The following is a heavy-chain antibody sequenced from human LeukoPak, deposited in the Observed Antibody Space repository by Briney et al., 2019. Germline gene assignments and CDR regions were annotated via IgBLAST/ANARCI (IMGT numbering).Heavy chain of an antibody. CDR1: GYTFTSYG. CDR3: AREGAITMIPLYYMDV. D-gene: IGHD3-22*01. Sequence: ASVKVSCKASGYTFTSYGISWVRQAPGQGLEWMGWISAYNGNTNYAQKLQGRVTMTTDTSTSTAYMELRSLRSDDTAVYYCAREGAITMIPLYYMDVWGKGTTVTVSS. CDR2: ISAYNGNT. V-gene: IGHV1-18*01. J-gene: IGHJ6*03.